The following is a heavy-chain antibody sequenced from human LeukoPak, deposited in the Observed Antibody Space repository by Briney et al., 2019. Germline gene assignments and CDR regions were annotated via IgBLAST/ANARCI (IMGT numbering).Heavy chain of an antibody. CDR2: IYYSGST. D-gene: IGHD3-16*01. J-gene: IGHJ4*02. V-gene: IGHV4-31*03. CDR1: GGSISSGGYY. CDR3: ARGGSFLGNYVY. Sequence: SETLSLTCTVSGGSISSGGYYWSWIRQHPGKGLEWIRYIYYSGSTFYNPSLKSRVAISLDKSKNQFSLNLSSVTAADTAVYYCARGGSFLGNYVYWGQGTLVTVSS.